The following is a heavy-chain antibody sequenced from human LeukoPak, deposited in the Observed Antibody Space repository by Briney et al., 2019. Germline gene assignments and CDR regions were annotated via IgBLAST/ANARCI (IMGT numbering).Heavy chain of an antibody. CDR2: ISSSSSYI. CDR3: ATNLIGYCSSTSCRKRDY. Sequence: GGSLRLSCAASGFTFSSYSMNWVRQAPGKGLEWVSSISSSSSYIYYADSVKGRFTISRDNAKNSLYLQMNSLRAEDTAVYYCATNLIGYCSSTSCRKRDYWGQGTLVTVSS. J-gene: IGHJ4*02. CDR1: GFTFSSYS. D-gene: IGHD2-2*01. V-gene: IGHV3-21*01.